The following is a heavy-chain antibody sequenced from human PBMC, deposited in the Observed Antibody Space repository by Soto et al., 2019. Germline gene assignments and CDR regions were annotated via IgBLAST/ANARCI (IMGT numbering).Heavy chain of an antibody. J-gene: IGHJ6*02. CDR1: GGTFSSYA. CDR3: ARDKYCSSTSCRYYYYYYGMDV. V-gene: IGHV1-69*13. D-gene: IGHD2-2*01. CDR2: IIPIFGTA. Sequence: SVKVSCKASGGTFSSYAISWVRQAPGQGLEWMGGIIPIFGTANYAQKFQGRVTITADESTSTAYMELSSLRSEDTAVYYCARDKYCSSTSCRYYYYYYGMDVWG.